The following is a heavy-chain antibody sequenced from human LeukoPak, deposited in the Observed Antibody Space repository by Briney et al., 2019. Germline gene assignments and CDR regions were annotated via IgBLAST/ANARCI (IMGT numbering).Heavy chain of an antibody. Sequence: GGSLRLSCAASGFTFSSYAMHWVRQAPGKGLEWVAVISYDGSNKYYADSVKGRFTNSRDNSKNTLYLQMNSLRAEDTAVYYCARDNDIAAAGFDYWGQGTLVTVSS. CDR1: GFTFSSYA. D-gene: IGHD6-13*01. CDR2: ISYDGSNK. CDR3: ARDNDIAAAGFDY. V-gene: IGHV3-30*04. J-gene: IGHJ4*02.